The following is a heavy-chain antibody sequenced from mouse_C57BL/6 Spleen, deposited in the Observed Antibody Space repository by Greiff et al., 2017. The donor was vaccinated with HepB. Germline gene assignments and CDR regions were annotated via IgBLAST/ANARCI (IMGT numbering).Heavy chain of an antibody. V-gene: IGHV5-6*01. CDR2: ISSGGSYT. CDR3: ARKGGGDFITTVVEGYFDV. CDR1: GFTFSSYG. Sequence: EVKLMESGGDLVKPGGSLKLSCAASGFTFSSYGMSWVRQTPDKRLEWVATISSGGSYTYYPDSVKGRFTISRDNAKNTLYLQMSSLKSEDTAMYYCARKGGGDFITTVVEGYFDVWGTGTTVTVSS. J-gene: IGHJ1*03. D-gene: IGHD1-1*01.